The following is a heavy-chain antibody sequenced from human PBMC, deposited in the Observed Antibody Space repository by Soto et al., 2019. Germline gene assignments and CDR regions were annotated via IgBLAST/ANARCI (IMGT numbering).Heavy chain of an antibody. V-gene: IGHV3-74*01. Sequence: EVQLVESGGGLVQPGGSLRLSCAASGFTFSSYWMHWVRQAPGKGLVWVSRINSDGSSTSYADSVKGRFTISRDNAKNTLYLQMSGLRAEDTAVYYCARSHTVTTELWFDPWGQGTLVTVSS. CDR2: INSDGSST. CDR1: GFTFSSYW. D-gene: IGHD4-17*01. CDR3: ARSHTVTTELWFDP. J-gene: IGHJ5*02.